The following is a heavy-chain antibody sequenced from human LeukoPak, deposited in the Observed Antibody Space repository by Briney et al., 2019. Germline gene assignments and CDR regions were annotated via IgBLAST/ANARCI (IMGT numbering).Heavy chain of an antibody. CDR2: IYYSGSS. Sequence: SETLSLTCNVSGASIRSGRNYWGWIRQSPGKGLEWIGSIYYSGSSSYNPSLQSRVSISVDTSKNHISLKVFSLTAADTALYYCARHVSGSAMDYWGQGNLVTVSS. CDR1: GASIRSGRNY. D-gene: IGHD5-18*01. CDR3: ARHVSGSAMDY. J-gene: IGHJ4*02. V-gene: IGHV4-39*01.